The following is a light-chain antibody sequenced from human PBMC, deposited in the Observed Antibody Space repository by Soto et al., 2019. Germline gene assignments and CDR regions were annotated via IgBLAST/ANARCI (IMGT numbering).Light chain of an antibody. V-gene: IGKV3-15*01. CDR3: QQFHNWPLS. CDR2: DAS. CDR1: QSISSN. J-gene: IGKJ4*01. Sequence: EIVMTQSPATLSVSPGERATLSCRASQSISSNLAWYQQKPGQAPRLLIDDASTRAAGIPARFNGGGSGTEFTLTISSLQSEDFALYYCQQFHNWPLSFGGGTKGDIK.